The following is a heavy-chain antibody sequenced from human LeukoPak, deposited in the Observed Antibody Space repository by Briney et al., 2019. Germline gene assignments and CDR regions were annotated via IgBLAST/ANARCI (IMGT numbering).Heavy chain of an antibody. D-gene: IGHD3-10*02. CDR3: AELGITMIGGV. J-gene: IGHJ6*04. Sequence: GGSLRLSCAASGFTFSTYAMSWVRQAPGKGLEWVSAISGSGGSIYYADSVKGRFTISRDDAKNSLYLQMNSLRAEDTAVYYCAELGITMIGGVWGKGTTVTISS. CDR2: ISGSGGSI. CDR1: GFTFSTYA. V-gene: IGHV3-23*01.